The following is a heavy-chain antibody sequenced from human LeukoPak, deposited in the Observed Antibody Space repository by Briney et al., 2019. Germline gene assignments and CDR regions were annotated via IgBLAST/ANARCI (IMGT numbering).Heavy chain of an antibody. V-gene: IGHV4-31*03. J-gene: IGHJ4*02. CDR2: IYYSGST. CDR3: ARDGGRYFDY. CDR1: GGSISSGGYY. Sequence: SQTLSLTCTVSGGSISSGGYYWGWVRQHPGTGLEWVGYIYYSGSTYDNPSLKSRVTISVDTSKNQFSLKLCSVTAADTAVYYCARDGGRYFDYWGQGTLVTVSS. D-gene: IGHD3-16*01.